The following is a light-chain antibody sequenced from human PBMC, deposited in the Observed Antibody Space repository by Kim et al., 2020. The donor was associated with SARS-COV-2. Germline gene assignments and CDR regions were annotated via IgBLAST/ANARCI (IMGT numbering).Light chain of an antibody. Sequence: QRVTISCTGSSSNIGAAYDVHWYQQLPGTAPRVLISGNINRPSGVPDRFSGSKSGTSASLAIAGLQAEDEGDYFCQSYDSSLRSSIFGGGTQLTVL. CDR3: QSYDSSLRSSI. V-gene: IGLV1-40*01. J-gene: IGLJ2*01. CDR1: SSNIGAAYD. CDR2: GNI.